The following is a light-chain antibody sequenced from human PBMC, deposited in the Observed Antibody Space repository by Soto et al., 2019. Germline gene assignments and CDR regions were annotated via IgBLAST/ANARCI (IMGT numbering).Light chain of an antibody. CDR1: STNIGDNY. J-gene: IGLJ1*01. CDR2: DND. CDR3: GTWDDSLVSYV. V-gene: IGLV1-51*01. Sequence: QSVLTQPPSVSAAPGQRVIISCSGSSTNIGDNYVSWYQHLPGTAPKLVVYDNDRRPSELPGRFSGSKSGTPATLVITGLQTGDEADYYCGTWDDSLVSYVFGAGTKGTVL.